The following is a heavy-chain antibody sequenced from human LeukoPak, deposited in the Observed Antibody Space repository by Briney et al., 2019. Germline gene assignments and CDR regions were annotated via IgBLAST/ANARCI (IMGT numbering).Heavy chain of an antibody. J-gene: IGHJ6*03. V-gene: IGHV4-34*01. D-gene: IGHD6-19*01. CDR3: ARNIAVAGRGDYMDV. CDR1: GGSFSGYY. CDR2: INHSGST. Sequence: PSETLSLTCAVYGGSFSGYYWSWIRQPPGKGLEWIGEINHSGSTNYNPSLKSRVTISVDTSKNQFSLKLSSVTAADTAVYYCARNIAVAGRGDYMDVWGKGTTVTISS.